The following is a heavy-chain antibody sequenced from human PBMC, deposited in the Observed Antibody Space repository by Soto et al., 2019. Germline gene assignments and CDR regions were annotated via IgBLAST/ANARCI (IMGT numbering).Heavy chain of an antibody. CDR3: ARVLYYYDSSGYYYLDY. Sequence: ASVKVSCKASGYTFTSYGISWVRQAPGQGLEWMGWISAYNGNTNYSQKLQGRVTMTTDTSTSTAYMELRSLRSDDTAVYYCARVLYYYDSSGYYYLDYWGQGTLVTVS. CDR2: ISAYNGNT. V-gene: IGHV1-18*01. CDR1: GYTFTSYG. D-gene: IGHD3-22*01. J-gene: IGHJ4*02.